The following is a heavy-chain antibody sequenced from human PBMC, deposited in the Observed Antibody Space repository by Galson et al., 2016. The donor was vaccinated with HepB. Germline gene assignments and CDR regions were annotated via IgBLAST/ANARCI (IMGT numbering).Heavy chain of an antibody. CDR3: AKLLIDSGSFGNTWGLPASFDF. CDR2: IWFDGTNE. Sequence: SLRLSCAASGFTFSHYVMHWVRQAPGKGLEWVSLIWFDGTNEYYADSVKGRFTISRDNSKNILYLQMDSLRAEDTAVYYCAKLLIDSGSFGNTWGLPASFDFWGPGTMVTVSS. V-gene: IGHV3-33*06. J-gene: IGHJ3*01. D-gene: IGHD3-16*01. CDR1: GFTFSHYV.